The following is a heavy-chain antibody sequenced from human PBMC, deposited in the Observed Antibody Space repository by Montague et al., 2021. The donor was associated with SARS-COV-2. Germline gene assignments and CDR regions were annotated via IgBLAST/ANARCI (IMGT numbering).Heavy chain of an antibody. CDR2: IKPDGGEK. CDR3: ARDSRIVGATGGMDV. J-gene: IGHJ6*02. D-gene: IGHD1-26*01. CDR1: GFTFSSCW. V-gene: IGHV3-7*03. Sequence: SRRLSCAASGFTFSSCWMSWVRQTPGKGLEWVANIKPDGGEKHYVDSVKGRFTISRDNAKNSLNLQMDSLRAEDTALYYCARDSRIVGATGGMDVWGQGTTVIVSS.